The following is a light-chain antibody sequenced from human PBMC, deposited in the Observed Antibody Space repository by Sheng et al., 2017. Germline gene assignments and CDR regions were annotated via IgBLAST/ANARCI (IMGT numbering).Light chain of an antibody. J-gene: IGKJ1*01. V-gene: IGKV3-15*01. CDR1: QSVSSSY. CDR3: HQYDTWPTWT. CDR2: GAS. Sequence: EIVLTQSPGTLSLSPGERATLSCRASQSVSSSYLAWYQQKPGQAPRLLIYGASTRATGIPARFSGSGSDTEFTLTISSLQSEDLAFYYCHQYDTWPTWTFGQGTKVEVK.